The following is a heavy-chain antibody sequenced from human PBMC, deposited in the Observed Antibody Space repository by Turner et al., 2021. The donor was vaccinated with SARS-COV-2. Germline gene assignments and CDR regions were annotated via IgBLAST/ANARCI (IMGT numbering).Heavy chain of an antibody. CDR2: FYKIGSI. CDR3: ARHQGSTSGYDHGMNV. Sequence: QVQLQESGPGLVRPSETLSLTCTVSGGSIRSKSWSWIRQSPGRGLEWIGYFYKIGSIDYNPTLRSRVTISVDTSKNQLSLNLISMTAADTAVYYCARHQGSTSGYDHGMNVWGQGTAVIVS. D-gene: IGHD1-1*01. J-gene: IGHJ6*02. V-gene: IGHV4-59*08. CDR1: GGSIRSKS.